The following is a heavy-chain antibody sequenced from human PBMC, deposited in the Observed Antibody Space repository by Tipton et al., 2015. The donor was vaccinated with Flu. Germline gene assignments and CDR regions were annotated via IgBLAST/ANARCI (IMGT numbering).Heavy chain of an antibody. D-gene: IGHD6-13*01. CDR1: GFTFSSYD. J-gene: IGHJ6*02. CDR3: ARGPLPDSNWYNGMDV. V-gene: IGHV3-13*01. Sequence: SLRLSCAASGFTFSSYDMHWVHQATGEGLQWVSAIDSAGDTYYLDSVKGRFTISRDNAKNSLYLRMNSLRAGDTAVYFCARGPLPDSNWYNGMDVWGQGTTVTVSS. CDR2: IDSAGDT.